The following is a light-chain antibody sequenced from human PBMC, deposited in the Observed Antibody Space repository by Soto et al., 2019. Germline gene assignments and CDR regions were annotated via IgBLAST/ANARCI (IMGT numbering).Light chain of an antibody. CDR1: SSDIGVYNY. CDR2: DVS. J-gene: IGLJ2*01. V-gene: IGLV2-14*01. CDR3: SSQAVSSTLV. Sequence: QSALTQPASVSGSPGQSITISCTGTSSDIGVYNYVSWYQQHPGKAPKLMIYDVSNRPSGVSNRFSGSKSGNTASLTISGLQAEDEADYYCSSQAVSSTLVFGGGTQLTVL.